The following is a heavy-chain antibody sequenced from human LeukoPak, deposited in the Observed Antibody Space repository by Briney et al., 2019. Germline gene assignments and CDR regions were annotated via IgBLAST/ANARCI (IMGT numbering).Heavy chain of an antibody. CDR3: ATRHGRYCSGGSCQPSDH. CDR2: FDPEDGET. CDR1: GYTLTELS. J-gene: IGHJ4*02. V-gene: IGHV1-24*01. D-gene: IGHD2-15*01. Sequence: ASVKVSCKVSGYTLTELSMHWVRQAPGKGLEWMGGFDPEDGETIYAQKFQGRVTMTEDTSTDTAYMELSSLRPEDTAVYYCATRHGRYCSGGSCQPSDHWGQGTLVTVSS.